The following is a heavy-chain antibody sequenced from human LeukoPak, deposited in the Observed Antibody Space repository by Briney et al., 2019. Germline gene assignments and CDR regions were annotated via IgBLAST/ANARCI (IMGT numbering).Heavy chain of an antibody. CDR2: FYSSTRT. J-gene: IGHJ6*04. V-gene: IGHV4-61*09. CDR3: ARCMSELDYGDYAYYYHMDV. CDR1: GDSLTSGSRY. Sequence: SETLSLTCTVYGDSLTSGSRYWSWIRQPAGKGLEWIGHFYSSTRTTYNPSLESRVTTSGDTAKNQFSLKLDSVTAADTAVYFCARCMSELDYGDYAYYYHMDVWGKGTTVTVSS. D-gene: IGHD4-17*01.